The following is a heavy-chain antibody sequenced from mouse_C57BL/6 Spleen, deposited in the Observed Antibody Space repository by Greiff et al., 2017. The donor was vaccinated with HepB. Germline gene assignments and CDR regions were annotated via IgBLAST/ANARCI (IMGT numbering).Heavy chain of an antibody. CDR1: GYTFTSYW. Sequence: QVQLKQSGAELVKPGASVKLSCKASGYTFTSYWMHWVKQRPGQGLEWIGMIHPNSGSTNYNEKFKSKATLTVDKSSSTAYMQLSSPTSEDSAVYYCARDYDYEGFAYWGQGTLVTVSA. CDR2: IHPNSGST. J-gene: IGHJ3*01. D-gene: IGHD2-4*01. CDR3: ARDYDYEGFAY. V-gene: IGHV1-64*01.